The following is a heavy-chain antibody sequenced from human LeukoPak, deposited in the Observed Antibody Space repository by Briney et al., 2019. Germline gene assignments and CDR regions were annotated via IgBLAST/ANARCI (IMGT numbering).Heavy chain of an antibody. J-gene: IGHJ4*02. D-gene: IGHD1-1*01. CDR1: GYTFTGYY. V-gene: IGHV1-2*06. Sequence: WASVKVSCKASGYTFTGYYMHWVRQAPGQGLEWMGRINPNSGDTTYAQNFQGRVTMTRDTSISTVFMDLTSLRSDDTAVYYCARGGHWNDQPYWGQGTLVTVSS. CDR2: INPNSGDT. CDR3: ARGGHWNDQPY.